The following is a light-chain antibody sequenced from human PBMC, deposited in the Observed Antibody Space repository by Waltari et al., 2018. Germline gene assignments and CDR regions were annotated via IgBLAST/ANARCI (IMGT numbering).Light chain of an antibody. CDR2: GTS. CDR1: QGVHDN. J-gene: IGKJ4*01. V-gene: IGKV3-15*01. CDR3: QQYNRWPPLT. Sequence: ETVMMQSPATLSVSPGERVTLSCRASQGVHDNLAWYQQKPGQAPRLLIYGTSTRATGIPARCRGTGSVTDFTLTITSLQSEDSALYYCQQYNRWPPLTFGGGTKVEIK.